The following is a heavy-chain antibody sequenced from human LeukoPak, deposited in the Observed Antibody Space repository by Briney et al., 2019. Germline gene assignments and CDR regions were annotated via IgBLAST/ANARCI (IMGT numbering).Heavy chain of an antibody. CDR3: ASTVVNYFDY. J-gene: IGHJ4*02. V-gene: IGHV4-39*01. D-gene: IGHD4-23*01. CDR1: GGSISSSSYY. CDR2: IYYSGST. Sequence: SETLSLTCTVSGGSISSSSYYWGWIRQPPGKGLEWIGGIYYSGSTYYNPSLKSRVTISVDTSKNQFSLKLSSVTAADTAVYYCASTVVNYFDYWGQGTLVTVSS.